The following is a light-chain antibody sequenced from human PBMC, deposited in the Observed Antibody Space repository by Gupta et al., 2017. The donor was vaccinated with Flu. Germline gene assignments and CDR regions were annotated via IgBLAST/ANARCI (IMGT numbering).Light chain of an antibody. CDR3: QQVNNLLVA. V-gene: IGKV1D-13*01. CDR1: HVISSA. CDR2: DAS. Sequence: PSSLSASVGDRVTITCRASHVISSALAWYQQKPGKAPKLLIYDASTLDTGVPSRFSGSATGADFTLTISILQPEDLGTYYCQQVNNLLVAFGPGTKVDIK. J-gene: IGKJ3*01.